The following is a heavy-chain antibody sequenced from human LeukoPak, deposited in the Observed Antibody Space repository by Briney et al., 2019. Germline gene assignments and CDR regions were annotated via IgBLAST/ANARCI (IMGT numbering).Heavy chain of an antibody. CDR3: ARGVFGNIAARLGYYYYYMDV. CDR2: INHSGST. D-gene: IGHD6-6*01. CDR1: GGSFSGYY. Sequence: SETLSLTCAVYGGSFSGYYWSWIRQPPGKGLEWIGEINHSGSTNYNPSLKSRVTISVDTSKNQFSLKLSSVTAADTAVYYCARGVFGNIAARLGYYYYYMDVWGKGTTVTVSS. J-gene: IGHJ6*03. V-gene: IGHV4-34*01.